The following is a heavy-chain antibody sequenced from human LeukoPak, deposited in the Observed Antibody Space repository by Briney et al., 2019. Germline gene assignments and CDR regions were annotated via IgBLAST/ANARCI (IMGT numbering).Heavy chain of an antibody. CDR2: INPNSGGT. Sequence: ASVKVSCKASGYTFTGYYMHWVRQAPGQGLEWMGWINPNSGGTNYAQKFQGRVTMTRDTSISTGYMELSRLRSDDTAVYYCARGSRAAAGLFDYWGQGTLVTVSS. D-gene: IGHD6-13*01. CDR1: GYTFTGYY. CDR3: ARGSRAAAGLFDY. J-gene: IGHJ4*02. V-gene: IGHV1-2*02.